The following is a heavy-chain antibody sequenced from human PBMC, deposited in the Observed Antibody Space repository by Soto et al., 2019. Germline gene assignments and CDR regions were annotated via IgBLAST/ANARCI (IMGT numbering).Heavy chain of an antibody. Sequence: SVKVSCKASGGTFSSYAISWVRQAPGQGLEWMGGIIPIFGTANYAQKFQGRVTITADESTSTAYMELSSLRSEDTAVYYCARDSSTMVRGVINQDANRGRYYGMDVWGQGTTVTVSS. D-gene: IGHD3-10*01. CDR1: GGTFSSYA. CDR3: ARDSSTMVRGVINQDANRGRYYGMDV. V-gene: IGHV1-69*13. CDR2: IIPIFGTA. J-gene: IGHJ6*02.